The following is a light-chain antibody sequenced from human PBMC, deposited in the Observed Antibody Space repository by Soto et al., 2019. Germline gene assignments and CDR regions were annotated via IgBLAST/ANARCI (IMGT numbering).Light chain of an antibody. Sequence: QSVLTQPPSASGTPGQRVTISCSGSSSNIGSNTVHWYQQLPGTAPKHLIFSNNQRPSGVPDRFSGSKSGTSASLAISGLQPEDEADYYCAAWDDSLSWVFGGGAKVTVL. CDR2: SNN. CDR1: SSNIGSNT. J-gene: IGLJ3*02. CDR3: AAWDDSLSWV. V-gene: IGLV1-44*01.